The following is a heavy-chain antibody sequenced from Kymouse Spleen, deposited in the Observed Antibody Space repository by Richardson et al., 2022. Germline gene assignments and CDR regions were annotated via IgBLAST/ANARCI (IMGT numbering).Heavy chain of an antibody. CDR1: GGSVSSGSYY. J-gene: IGHJ6*02. Sequence: QVQLQESGPGLVKPSETLSLTCTVSGGSVSSGSYYWSWIRQPPGKGLEWIGYIYYSGSTNYNPSLKSRVTISVDTSKNQFSLKLSSVTAADTAVYYCARETIFGVVNYYYGMDVWGQGTTVTVSS. CDR3: ARETIFGVVNYYYGMDV. CDR2: IYYSGST. D-gene: IGHD3-3*01. V-gene: IGHV4-61*01.